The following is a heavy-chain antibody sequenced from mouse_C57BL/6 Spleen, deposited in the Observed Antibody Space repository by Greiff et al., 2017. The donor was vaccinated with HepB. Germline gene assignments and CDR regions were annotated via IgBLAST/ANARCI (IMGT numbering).Heavy chain of an antibody. J-gene: IGHJ3*01. D-gene: IGHD1-1*01. CDR2: INPNYGTT. CDR3: ASPHYYGSSQAWFAY. V-gene: IGHV1-39*01. Sequence: VQLQQSGPELVKPGASVKISCKASGYSFTDYNMNWVKQSNGKSLEWIGVINPNYGTTSYNQKFKGTATLTVDQSSSTAYMQLNILTSEDSAVYYCASPHYYGSSQAWFAYWGQGTLVTVSA. CDR1: GYSFTDYN.